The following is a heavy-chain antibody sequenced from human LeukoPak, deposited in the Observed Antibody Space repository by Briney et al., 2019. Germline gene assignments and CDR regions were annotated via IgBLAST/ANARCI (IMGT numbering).Heavy chain of an antibody. CDR3: ARGHSSSWYSGFDP. CDR1: GGSISSSSYY. D-gene: IGHD6-13*01. V-gene: IGHV4-39*07. Sequence: SETLSLTCTVSGGSISSSSYYWGWIRQPPGKGLEWIGSIYYSGSTYYNPSLKSRVTISVDTSKNQFSLKLSSVTAADTAVYYCARGHSSSWYSGFDPWGQGTLVTVSS. J-gene: IGHJ5*02. CDR2: IYYSGST.